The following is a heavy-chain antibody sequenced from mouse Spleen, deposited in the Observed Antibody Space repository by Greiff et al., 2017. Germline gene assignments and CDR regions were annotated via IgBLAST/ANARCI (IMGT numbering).Heavy chain of an antibody. V-gene: IGHV3-3*01. J-gene: IGHJ4*01. Sequence: EVQLQESGPSLVRPSQTLSLTCTVPGFSINSDCYWIWIRQFPGNKLEYIGYTFYSGITYYNPSLESRTYITRDTSKNQFSLKLSSVTTEDTATYYCARGAYYSNYYAMDYWGQGTSVTVSS. CDR1: GFSINSDCY. D-gene: IGHD2-5*01. CDR3: ARGAYYSNYYAMDY. CDR2: TFYSGIT.